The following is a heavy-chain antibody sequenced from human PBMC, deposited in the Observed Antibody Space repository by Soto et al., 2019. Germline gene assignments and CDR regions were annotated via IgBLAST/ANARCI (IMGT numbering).Heavy chain of an antibody. J-gene: IGHJ4*02. Sequence: PGGSLRLSCAASGFTFSSYWMHWVRQAPGKGLEWVSVSGSGDSTYYADSVKGRFTISRDNSKNTLYLQMNSLRAEDTAVYYCARRGPGTYFDYWGQGTLVTAPQ. CDR2: SGSGDST. V-gene: IGHV3-23*01. CDR1: GFTFSSYW. D-gene: IGHD6-13*01. CDR3: ARRGPGTYFDY.